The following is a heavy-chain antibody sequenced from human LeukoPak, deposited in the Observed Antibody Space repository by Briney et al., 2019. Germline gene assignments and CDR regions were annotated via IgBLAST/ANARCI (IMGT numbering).Heavy chain of an antibody. CDR1: GGSISSYY. CDR3: ARGVGNMIVFRSNDWYFDL. CDR2: IYTSGST. V-gene: IGHV4-4*07. Sequence: PSETLSLTCTVSGGSISSYYWSWIRQPAGKGLEWIGRIYTSGSTNYNPSLKSRVTMSVVTSKNQFSLKLSSVTAADTAVYYCARGVGNMIVFRSNDWYFDLWGRGTLVTVSS. D-gene: IGHD3-22*01. J-gene: IGHJ2*01.